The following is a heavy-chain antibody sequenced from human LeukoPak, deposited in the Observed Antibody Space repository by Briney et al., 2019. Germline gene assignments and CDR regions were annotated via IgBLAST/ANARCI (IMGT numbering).Heavy chain of an antibody. CDR1: GFTFRSYT. J-gene: IGHJ3*02. Sequence: GGSLRLSCATSGFTFRSYTMTWVRQAPGKGLEWVSSISSSSSYVYYAGSMMARFAISRDNAKNSLYLQMNSLRAEDTAVYYCAKDRVAYCGGDCYSNDAFDIWGQGTMVTVSS. D-gene: IGHD2-21*02. CDR3: AKDRVAYCGGDCYSNDAFDI. V-gene: IGHV3-21*01. CDR2: ISSSSSYV.